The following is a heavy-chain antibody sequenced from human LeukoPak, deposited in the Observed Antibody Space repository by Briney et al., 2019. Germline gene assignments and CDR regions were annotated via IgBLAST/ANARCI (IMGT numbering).Heavy chain of an antibody. CDR1: GYTFTSYD. CDR3: AREVAAAGANDY. D-gene: IGHD6-13*01. V-gene: IGHV1-8*03. CDR2: MNPNSGNT. Sequence: ASVKVSCKASGYTFTSYDINWVRQATGQGLEWMGWMNPNSGNTGYAQKFQGRVTITRNTSISTAYMELSSLRSEDTAVYYCAREVAAAGANDYWGQGTLVTVSS. J-gene: IGHJ4*02.